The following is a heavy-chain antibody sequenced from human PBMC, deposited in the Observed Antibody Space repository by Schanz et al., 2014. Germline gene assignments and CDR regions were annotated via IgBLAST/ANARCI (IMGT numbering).Heavy chain of an antibody. Sequence: EVQLLESGGGLVQPGGSLRLSCTASGFTFSNYAMSWVRQVPGKGLEWVSAILGLASTTYYAESVKGRFTISRDNAKNTLYLQMNSLRAEDTAVYYCARPALWFGDNCFDPWGQGTLVTVSS. CDR3: ARPALWFGDNCFDP. CDR1: GFTFSNYA. V-gene: IGHV3-23*01. J-gene: IGHJ5*02. D-gene: IGHD3-10*01. CDR2: ILGLASTT.